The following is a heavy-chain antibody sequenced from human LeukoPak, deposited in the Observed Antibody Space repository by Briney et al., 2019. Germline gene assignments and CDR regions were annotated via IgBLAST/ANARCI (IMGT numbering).Heavy chain of an antibody. J-gene: IGHJ4*02. Sequence: ASVKVSCKASGYTFTSYAMNWVRQAPGQGLEWMGWIDTNTGNPTYAQGFTGRFVFSLDTSVSTAYLQISSLKAEDTAVYYCVAQNVLLWFGETSGGLFDYWGQGTLVTVSS. CDR1: GYTFTSYA. CDR3: VAQNVLLWFGETSGGLFDY. CDR2: IDTNTGNP. V-gene: IGHV7-4-1*02. D-gene: IGHD3-10*01.